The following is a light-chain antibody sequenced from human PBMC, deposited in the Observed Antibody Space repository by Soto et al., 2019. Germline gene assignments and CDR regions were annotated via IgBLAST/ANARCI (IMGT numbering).Light chain of an antibody. Sequence: IKLTQSPSSLSASVGDRVTITCRASQGISSYLAWYQQKPGKAPKLLIYGASTLKSGVPSRFSGSRSGTDFTLTISTLQPEDFATYYCQQINDSPFTFGPGTTVRIK. CDR2: GAS. J-gene: IGKJ3*01. CDR1: QGISSY. CDR3: QQINDSPFT. V-gene: IGKV1-9*01.